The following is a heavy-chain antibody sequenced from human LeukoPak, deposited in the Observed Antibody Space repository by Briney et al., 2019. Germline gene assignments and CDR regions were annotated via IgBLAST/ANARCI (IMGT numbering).Heavy chain of an antibody. CDR2: IIPIFGTA. Sequence: ASVKVSCKASGGTFSSYAISWVRQAPGQGLEWMGRIIPIFGTANYAQKFQGRVTITTDESTSTAYMELSSLRSEDTAVYYCARSRIVGATQGALNYWGQGTPVTVSS. J-gene: IGHJ4*02. D-gene: IGHD1-26*01. CDR1: GGTFSSYA. CDR3: ARSRIVGATQGALNY. V-gene: IGHV1-69*05.